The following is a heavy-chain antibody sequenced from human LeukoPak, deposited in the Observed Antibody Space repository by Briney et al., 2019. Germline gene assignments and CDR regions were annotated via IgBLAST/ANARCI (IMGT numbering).Heavy chain of an antibody. CDR2: ISADSGGT. J-gene: IGHJ2*01. CDR3: AIQPWGSGNNWYFDL. CDR1: GYTFTGYY. D-gene: IGHD7-27*01. V-gene: IGHV1-2*02. Sequence: ASVKVSCKASGYTFTGYYMHWVRQAPGQGLEWMGWISADSGGTDYAQKFQGRVTMTRDTSISTAYVELSSLTSDDTAVYYCAIQPWGSGNNWYFDLWGRGTLVTVSS.